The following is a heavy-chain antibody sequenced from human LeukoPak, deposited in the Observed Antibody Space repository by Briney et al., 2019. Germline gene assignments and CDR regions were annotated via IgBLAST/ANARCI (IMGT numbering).Heavy chain of an antibody. Sequence: GGSLRLSCAASGFTLSSYGMHWVRQAPGKGLEWVAVTSHDGSNKYFADSVRGRFTISRDNSKNTVYLQMNSLRAEDTAVYYCAKEEYYESSAWVGDYWGQGTLVTVSS. CDR3: AKEEYYESSAWVGDY. D-gene: IGHD3-3*01. CDR1: GFTLSSYG. V-gene: IGHV3-30*18. CDR2: TSHDGSNK. J-gene: IGHJ4*02.